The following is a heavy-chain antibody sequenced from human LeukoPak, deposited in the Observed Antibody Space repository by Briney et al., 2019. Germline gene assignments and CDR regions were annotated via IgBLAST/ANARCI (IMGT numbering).Heavy chain of an antibody. Sequence: ASVKVSCKASGYTFTSYDINWVRQATGQGLEWMGWMNPNSGNTGYAQKFQGRVTMTRNTSISTAYMELRSLRSDDTAVYYCARDCSGGSCYYYYGMDVWGQGTTVTVSS. J-gene: IGHJ6*02. D-gene: IGHD2-15*01. V-gene: IGHV1-8*01. CDR2: MNPNSGNT. CDR3: ARDCSGGSCYYYYGMDV. CDR1: GYTFTSYD.